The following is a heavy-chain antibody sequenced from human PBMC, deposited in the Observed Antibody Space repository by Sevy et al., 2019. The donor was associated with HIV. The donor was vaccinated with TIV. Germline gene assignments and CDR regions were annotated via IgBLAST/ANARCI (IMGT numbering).Heavy chain of an antibody. D-gene: IGHD3-10*01. CDR3: ARNWFAMYNWFDP. V-gene: IGHV4-39*01. CDR2: IYYSGSS. J-gene: IGHJ5*02. CDR1: GGSISSSSYY. Sequence: SETLSLTCTVSGGSISSSSYYWGWIRQPPGKGLEWIGSIYYSGSSYYNPYLKSRVTISVDTSKNQFSLKLSSVTAADTAVYYCARNWFAMYNWFDPWGQGTLVTVSS.